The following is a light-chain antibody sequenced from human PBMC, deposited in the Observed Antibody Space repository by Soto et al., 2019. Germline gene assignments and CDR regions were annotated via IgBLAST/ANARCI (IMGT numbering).Light chain of an antibody. CDR3: SSYTRSATWV. CDR1: SSDVGGYNY. V-gene: IGLV2-14*01. Sequence: ALTQPASVSGSPGQSITISCTGTSSDVGGYNYVSWYQQHPGKAPKLMVYEVSNRPSGVSNRFSGFKSGNTASLTISGLQTEDEADYYCSSYTRSATWVFGGGTKVTVL. CDR2: EVS. J-gene: IGLJ3*02.